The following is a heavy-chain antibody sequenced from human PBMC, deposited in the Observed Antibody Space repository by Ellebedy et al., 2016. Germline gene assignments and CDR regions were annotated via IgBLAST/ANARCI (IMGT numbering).Heavy chain of an antibody. CDR2: ISWNSGSTI. Sequence: GGSLRLSXAASGFTFDDYAMHWVRQAPGKGLEWVSGISWNSGSTIFYADSVKGRFTISRDNAKNSAYLQMNSLRDDDTAVYYCARGHYGLDVWGQGTTVTVSS. V-gene: IGHV3-9*01. J-gene: IGHJ6*02. CDR3: ARGHYGLDV. CDR1: GFTFDDYA.